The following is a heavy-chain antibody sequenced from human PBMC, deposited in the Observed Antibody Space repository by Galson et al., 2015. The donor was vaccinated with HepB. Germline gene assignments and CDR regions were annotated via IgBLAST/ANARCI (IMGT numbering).Heavy chain of an antibody. CDR2: IKSKTYGGTA. D-gene: IGHD3-10*01. J-gene: IGHJ6*02. CDR1: GFSFSNAW. Sequence: SLRLSCAASGFSFSNAWMNWVRRVPGKGLEWVGHIKSKTYGGTADYAAPGKDRFTLSRDDSKNIQYLHLDSLNTEDTGIYYCTTATMIRGEVPYYFYKYGMDVWGQGTAVTVSS. V-gene: IGHV3-15*07. CDR3: TTATMIRGEVPYYFYKYGMDV.